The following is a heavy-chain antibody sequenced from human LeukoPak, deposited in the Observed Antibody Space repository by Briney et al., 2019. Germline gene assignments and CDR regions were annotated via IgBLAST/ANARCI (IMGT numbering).Heavy chain of an antibody. D-gene: IGHD4-17*01. CDR3: ATYGDYVYYYGMDV. J-gene: IGHJ6*02. CDR1: GFTFSSYA. V-gene: IGHV3-23*01. Sequence: GGSLRLSCAASGFTFSSYAMSWVRQAPGKGLEWVSAISGSGGSTYYADSVKGRFTISRDNSKNTLCLQMNSLRAEDTAVYYCATYGDYVYYYGMDVWGQGTTVTVSS. CDR2: ISGSGGST.